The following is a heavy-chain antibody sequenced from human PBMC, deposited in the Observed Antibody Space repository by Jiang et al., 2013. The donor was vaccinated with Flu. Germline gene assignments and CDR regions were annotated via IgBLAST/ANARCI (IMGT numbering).Heavy chain of an antibody. V-gene: IGHV4-34*01. CDR3: ASYGGQPENWFDP. CDR1: GGSFSGYY. D-gene: IGHD3-16*01. Sequence: LLKPSETLSLTCAVYGGSFSGYYWSWIRQPPGKGLEWIGEINHSGSTNYNPSLKSRVTISVDTSKNQFSLKLSSVTAADXAVYYCASYGGQPENWFDPLGAREPWSPSPQ. J-gene: IGHJ5*02. CDR2: INHSGST.